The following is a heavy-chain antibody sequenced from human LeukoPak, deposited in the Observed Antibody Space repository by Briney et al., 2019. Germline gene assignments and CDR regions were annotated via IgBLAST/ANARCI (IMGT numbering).Heavy chain of an antibody. CDR1: GFTFSNAW. CDR3: TTRSKRVVVAAVY. V-gene: IGHV3-15*01. CDR2: IKSKTDGGTT. Sequence: GGSLRLSCAASGFTFSNAWMSWVRQAPGKGLEWVGCIKSKTDGGTTDCAAPVKGRFTISRDDSKNTLYLQMNSLKTEDTAVYYCTTRSKRVVVAAVYWGQGTLVTVPS. J-gene: IGHJ4*02. D-gene: IGHD2-15*01.